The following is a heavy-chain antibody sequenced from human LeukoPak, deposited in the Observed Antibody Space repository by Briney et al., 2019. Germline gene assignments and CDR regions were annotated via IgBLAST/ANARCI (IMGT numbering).Heavy chain of an antibody. D-gene: IGHD3-3*01. CDR3: ASSLYYDFWSGSLDY. Sequence: PSETLSLTCTVSGGSISSHYWSWIRQPPGKGLEWIGYIYYSGSTNYNPSLKSRVTISVDTSKNQFSLKLSSVTAADTAVYYCASSLYYDFWSGSLDYWGQGTLVTVSS. J-gene: IGHJ4*02. V-gene: IGHV4-59*11. CDR1: GGSISSHY. CDR2: IYYSGST.